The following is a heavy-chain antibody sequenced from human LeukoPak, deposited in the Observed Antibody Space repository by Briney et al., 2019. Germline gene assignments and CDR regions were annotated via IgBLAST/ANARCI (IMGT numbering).Heavy chain of an antibody. V-gene: IGHV1-3*01. CDR1: GYTFTSYA. CDR3: AIDILVVPAAMPFYGMDV. CDR2: INAGNGNT. J-gene: IGHJ6*04. Sequence: ASVKVSCKASGYTFTSYAMHWVRQAPGQRLEWMGWINAGNGNTKYSQKFQGRVTITRDTSASTAYMELSSLRSEDTAVYYCAIDILVVPAAMPFYGMDVGGKGTTVTVSA. D-gene: IGHD2-2*01.